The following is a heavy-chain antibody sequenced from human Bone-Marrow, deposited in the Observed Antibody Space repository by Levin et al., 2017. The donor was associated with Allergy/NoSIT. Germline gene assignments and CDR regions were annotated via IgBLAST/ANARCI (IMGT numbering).Heavy chain of an antibody. CDR3: ARGLLSGDYFDY. J-gene: IGHJ4*02. V-gene: IGHV1-2*02. D-gene: IGHD7-27*01. CDR2: INPYSGGS. CDR1: GYSFTNFY. Sequence: GESLKISCKTSGYSFTNFYIHWVRQAPGQGLEWMGWINPYSGGSTYAQKFQGRVTMTRDTSFSSAYMDLSRLRSDDTALYFCARGLLSGDYFDYWGQGTLVTVSS.